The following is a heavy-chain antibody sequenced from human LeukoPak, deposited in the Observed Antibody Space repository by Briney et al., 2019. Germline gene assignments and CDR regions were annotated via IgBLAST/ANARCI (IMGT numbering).Heavy chain of an antibody. D-gene: IGHD3-3*01. CDR3: ARESEYDFWSGSYFDS. V-gene: IGHV3-21*01. J-gene: IGHJ4*02. CDR1: GFTFSSYS. Sequence: GGSLRLSCAASGFTFSSYSMNWVRQAPGKGLEWVSSITSSSLSIYYADSVKGRFTISRDNAKNSLYLQMSSLRAEDTAVYFCARESEYDFWSGSYFDSWGQGTLVAVSS. CDR2: ITSSSLSI.